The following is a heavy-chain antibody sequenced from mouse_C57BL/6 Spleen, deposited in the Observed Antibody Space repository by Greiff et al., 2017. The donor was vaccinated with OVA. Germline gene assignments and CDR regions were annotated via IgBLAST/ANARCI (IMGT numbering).Heavy chain of an antibody. CDR2: IDPENGDT. J-gene: IGHJ2*01. CDR3: TTLYYDSDY. D-gene: IGHD2-4*01. CDR1: GFNIKDDY. V-gene: IGHV14-4*01. Sequence: EVQLQQSGAELVRPGASVKLSCTASGFNIKDDYMHWVKQRPEQGLEWIGWIDPENGDTEYASKFQGKATITVDTSSNTAYLQLSILTSEDAAVYYCTTLYYDSDYWGQGTTLTVSS.